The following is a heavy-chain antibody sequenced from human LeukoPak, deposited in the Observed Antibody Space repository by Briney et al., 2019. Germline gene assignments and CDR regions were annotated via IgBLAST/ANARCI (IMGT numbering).Heavy chain of an antibody. CDR1: GFTFSSYG. V-gene: IGHV3-33*01. Sequence: GGSLRLSCAASGFTFSSYGMHWVRQAPGKGLEWVAVIWYDGSNKYYADSVKGRFTISRDNSKNTLYLQMNSLRAEDTAVYYCARGLITGTTYYYYYGMDVWGQGTTVTVSS. D-gene: IGHD1-7*01. J-gene: IGHJ6*02. CDR3: ARGLITGTTYYYYYGMDV. CDR2: IWYDGSNK.